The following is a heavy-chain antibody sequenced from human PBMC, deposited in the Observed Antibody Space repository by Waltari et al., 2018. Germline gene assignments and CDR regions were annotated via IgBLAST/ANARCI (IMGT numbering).Heavy chain of an antibody. Sequence: EGQLLESGGGLVQTGGSLRLSCAASGFRFSIYPMTWVRQAPGKGLEWVSTITADGRSRNYADSVKGRFTISRDNSKNILDLQMNTLRAEDTAVYFCAKADFGNPYWFFDLWGRGTLLTVSS. D-gene: IGHD3-10*01. J-gene: IGHJ2*01. CDR1: GFRFSIYP. V-gene: IGHV3-23*01. CDR2: ITADGRSR. CDR3: AKADFGNPYWFFDL.